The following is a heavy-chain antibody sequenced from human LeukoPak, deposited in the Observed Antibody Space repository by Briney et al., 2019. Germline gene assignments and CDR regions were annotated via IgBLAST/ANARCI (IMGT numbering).Heavy chain of an antibody. CDR3: ARDPESSSFFDY. J-gene: IGHJ4*02. CDR1: GFTFSSNA. V-gene: IGHV3-30-3*01. D-gene: IGHD6-6*01. CDR2: ISYDGSNK. Sequence: GGSLRLSCAASGFTFSSNAMHWVRQAPGKGLEWVAVISYDGSNKYYADSVKGRFTISRDNSKNTLYLQMNSLRAEDTAVYYCARDPESSSFFDYWGQGTLVTVSS.